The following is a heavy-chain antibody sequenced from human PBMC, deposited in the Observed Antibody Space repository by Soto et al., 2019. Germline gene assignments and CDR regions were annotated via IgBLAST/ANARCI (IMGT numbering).Heavy chain of an antibody. CDR1: GGSISSGGYS. CDR3: ARVNYDSSGYYRAAPYYYYGMDV. D-gene: IGHD3-22*01. V-gene: IGHV4-30-2*01. J-gene: IGHJ6*02. Sequence: SETLSLTCAVSGGSISSGGYSWSWIRQPPGKGLEWIGYIYHSGSTYYNPSLKSRVTISVDRSKNQFSLKLSSVTAADTAVYYCARVNYDSSGYYRAAPYYYYGMDVWGQGTTVTVSS. CDR2: IYHSGST.